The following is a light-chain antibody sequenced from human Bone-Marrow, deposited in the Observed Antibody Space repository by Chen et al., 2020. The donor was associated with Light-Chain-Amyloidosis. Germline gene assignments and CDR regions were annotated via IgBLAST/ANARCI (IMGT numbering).Light chain of an antibody. CDR2: DAS. Sequence: QMTQSPSALSASVGDKITITCRASETITNWVAWYQQKPGKAPKLLIYDASTLHSGVPSRFSASGSGTEFTLTITSLQPDDFATYYCQQYNSYLAAFGQGTKV. CDR3: QQYNSYLAA. J-gene: IGKJ1*01. CDR1: ETITNW. V-gene: IGKV1-5*01.